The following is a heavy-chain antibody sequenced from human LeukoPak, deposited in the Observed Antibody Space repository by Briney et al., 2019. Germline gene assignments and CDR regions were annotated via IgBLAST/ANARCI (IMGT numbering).Heavy chain of an antibody. D-gene: IGHD6-19*01. CDR3: ARVMGIAVAGTAARSDY. J-gene: IGHJ4*02. V-gene: IGHV3-48*03. CDR2: ISSSGSTI. Sequence: GGSLRLSCAASGFTFSSYEMNWVRQAPGKGLEWVSYISSSGSTIYYADSVKGRFTISRDNAKNSLYLQMNSLRAEDTAVYYCARVMGIAVAGTAARSDYWGQGTLVTVSS. CDR1: GFTFSSYE.